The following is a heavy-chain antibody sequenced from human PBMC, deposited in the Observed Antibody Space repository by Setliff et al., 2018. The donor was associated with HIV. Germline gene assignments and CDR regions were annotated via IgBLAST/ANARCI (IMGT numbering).Heavy chain of an antibody. CDR3: ARESSTVRGVIDI. Sequence: GESLKISCAASGFTFRTYGMNWVRQAPGKGLEWVAVIWYDGSNKYYADSVKGRFTVSRDNSKNTVYLQMNSLRDEDRAVYYCARESSTVRGVIDIWGQGTMVTVSS. CDR2: IWYDGSNK. D-gene: IGHD3-10*01. J-gene: IGHJ3*02. CDR1: GFTFRTYG. V-gene: IGHV3-33*08.